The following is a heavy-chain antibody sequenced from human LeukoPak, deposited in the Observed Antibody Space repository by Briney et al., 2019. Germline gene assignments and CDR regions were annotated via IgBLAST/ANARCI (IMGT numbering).Heavy chain of an antibody. J-gene: IGHJ4*02. Sequence: GASVKVSCKASGYTFTGYYMHWVRQAPGQGLEWMGWINPNSGGTNYAQKFQGRVTMTRDTSISTAYMELSRLRSDDTAVYYCARDDFWSGVPYDYWGQGTLVTVSS. D-gene: IGHD3-3*01. CDR2: INPNSGGT. V-gene: IGHV1-2*02. CDR3: ARDDFWSGVPYDY. CDR1: GYTFTGYY.